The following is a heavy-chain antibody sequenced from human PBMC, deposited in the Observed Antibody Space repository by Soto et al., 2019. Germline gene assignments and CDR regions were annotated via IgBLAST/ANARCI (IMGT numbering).Heavy chain of an antibody. CDR2: IMPGSSHI. CDR3: AKDVAVAGPPVRGFDY. Sequence: GGSLRLSCAASGFTFSIYSMNWVRQAPGKGLEWVSYIMPGSSHIFYADSVKGRFTISRDNAKNSLYLQMNSLRAEDTAVYYCAKDVAVAGPPVRGFDYWGQGTLVTVSS. D-gene: IGHD6-19*01. CDR1: GFTFSIYS. J-gene: IGHJ4*02. V-gene: IGHV3-48*01.